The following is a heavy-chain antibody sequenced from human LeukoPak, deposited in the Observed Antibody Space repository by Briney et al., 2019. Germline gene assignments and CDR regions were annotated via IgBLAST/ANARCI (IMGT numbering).Heavy chain of an antibody. D-gene: IGHD6-13*01. CDR2: IIPIFGTA. V-gene: IGHV1-69*05. CDR1: GGTFSSYA. CDR3: ARSLDGLAAAAH. Sequence: ASVKVSCKASGGTFSSYAISWVRQAPGQGLEWMGGIIPIFGTANYAQKFQGRVTMTRNTSISTAYMELSSLRSEDTAVYYCARSLDGLAAAAHWGQGTLVTVSS. J-gene: IGHJ4*02.